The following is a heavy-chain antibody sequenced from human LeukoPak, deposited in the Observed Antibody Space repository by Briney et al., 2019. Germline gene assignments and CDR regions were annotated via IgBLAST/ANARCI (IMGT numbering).Heavy chain of an antibody. CDR3: AKSSLYGSGSYSDY. J-gene: IGHJ4*02. CDR1: GFTFSSYA. V-gene: IGHV3-23*01. D-gene: IGHD3-10*01. Sequence: GGSLRLSCAASGFTFSSYAMSWVRQAPGKGLEWVSAISGSGGSTYYADSVKGRFTISRDNSKNTLYLQMNSLRAEDTAVYYCAKSSLYGSGSYSDYWGQGTLVTVSS. CDR2: ISGSGGST.